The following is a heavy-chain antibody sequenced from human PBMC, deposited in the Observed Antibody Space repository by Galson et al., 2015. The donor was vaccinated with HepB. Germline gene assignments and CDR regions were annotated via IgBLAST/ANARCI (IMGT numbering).Heavy chain of an antibody. CDR3: ARDSAMIVVVNIGVVDY. Sequence: SLRLSCAASGFTFSSYAMHWVRQAPGKGLEWVAVISYDGSNKYYADSVKGRFTISRDNSKNTLYLQMNGLRAEDTAVYYCARDSAMIVVVNIGVVDYWGQGTLVTVSS. J-gene: IGHJ4*02. CDR1: GFTFSSYA. D-gene: IGHD3-22*01. V-gene: IGHV3-30*04. CDR2: ISYDGSNK.